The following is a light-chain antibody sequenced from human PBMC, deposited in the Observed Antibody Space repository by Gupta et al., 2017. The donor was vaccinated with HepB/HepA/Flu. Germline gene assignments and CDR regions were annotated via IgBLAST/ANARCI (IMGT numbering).Light chain of an antibody. V-gene: IGKV4-1*01. CDR2: WAS. Sequence: DIVMTQSPDSLAVSLGERATVNCKSSQSRLYSSNNKNYLAWYQQKPGQPPKLLIYWASTRESGVPDRFSGRGSGADFTLTISSRQAEDVAVYYCRQEDSTPRTFGQRTKVEIK. J-gene: IGKJ1*01. CDR3: RQEDSTPRT. CDR1: QSRLYSSNNKNY.